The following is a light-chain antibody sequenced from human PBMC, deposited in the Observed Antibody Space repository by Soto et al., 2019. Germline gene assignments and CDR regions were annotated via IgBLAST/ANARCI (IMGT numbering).Light chain of an antibody. Sequence: EIVLTQSPGTLSLSPGERTTLSCRASQSLSGYLAWYQQEPGERPRLLIYGASSRATGTPERFSGSGSGTDFTLTTNRLEPEDLVLYYCQQYGRSPPTFGQGTKVDIK. CDR2: GAS. V-gene: IGKV3-20*01. CDR1: QSLSGY. CDR3: QQYGRSPPT. J-gene: IGKJ1*01.